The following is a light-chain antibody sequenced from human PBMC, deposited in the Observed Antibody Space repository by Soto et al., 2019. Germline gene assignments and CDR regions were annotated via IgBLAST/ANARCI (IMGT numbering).Light chain of an antibody. J-gene: IGKJ4*01. CDR2: SAS. CDR3: QQYNSWPSLT. V-gene: IGKV3-15*01. CDR1: QSVSSN. Sequence: EIVMTQSPATLSVSPGERVTLSCRASQSVSSNLAWYQQKPGQAPRVLIYSASTRATGIPARFSGSGSGTEFTLTISSLQSEDFAVYYCQQYNSWPSLTFGGGTKVEIK.